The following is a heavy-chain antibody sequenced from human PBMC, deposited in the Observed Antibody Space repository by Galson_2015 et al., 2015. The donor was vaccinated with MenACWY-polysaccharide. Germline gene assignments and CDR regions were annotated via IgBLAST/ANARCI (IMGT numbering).Heavy chain of an antibody. Sequence: SLRLSCAGSGVTFSSYGMGWVRQAPGKGLEWVSGLSPTTGNTYYADSVRGRFTISRDNSKNTPYLQMDSLRAEDTTLYYCARGAAHYGSGNYYDSWRQGTQVTVS. J-gene: IGHJ4*02. CDR1: GVTFSSYG. CDR2: LSPTTGNT. V-gene: IGHV3-23*01. D-gene: IGHD3-10*01. CDR3: ARGAAHYGSGNYYDS.